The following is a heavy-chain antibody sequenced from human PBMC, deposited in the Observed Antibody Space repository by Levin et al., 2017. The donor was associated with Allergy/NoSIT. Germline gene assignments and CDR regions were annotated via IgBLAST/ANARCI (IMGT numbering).Heavy chain of an antibody. J-gene: IGHJ4*02. CDR1: GDTFRSYS. Sequence: EASVKVSCKAPGDTFRSYSINWVRQAPGQGLEWMGEIIPMFGRGNHAQKFQGRVTITADESTRTAFMELSSLRADDTAVYYCARDESYDTSGYYRGFDQWGQGTLVTVSS. V-gene: IGHV1-69*13. D-gene: IGHD3-22*01. CDR2: IIPMFGRG. CDR3: ARDESYDTSGYYRGFDQ.